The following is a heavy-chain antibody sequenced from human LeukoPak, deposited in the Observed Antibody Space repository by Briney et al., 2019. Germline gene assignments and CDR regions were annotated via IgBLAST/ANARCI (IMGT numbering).Heavy chain of an antibody. CDR1: GGTFSSYA. CDR3: ARGGIQEAIFDY. Sequence: SVKVSCKASGGTFSSYAISWVRQAPGQGLGWMGGFIPIFGTANYAQKFQGRVTITADESTSTAYMELSSLRSEDTAVYYCARGGIQEAIFDYWGQGTLVTVSS. D-gene: IGHD5-18*01. CDR2: FIPIFGTA. V-gene: IGHV1-69*13. J-gene: IGHJ4*02.